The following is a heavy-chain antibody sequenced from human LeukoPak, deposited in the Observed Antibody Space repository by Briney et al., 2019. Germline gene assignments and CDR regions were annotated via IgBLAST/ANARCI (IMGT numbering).Heavy chain of an antibody. V-gene: IGHV3-21*01. D-gene: IGHD3-9*01. J-gene: IGHJ6*03. CDR1: GFTFSSYS. Sequence: GGSLRLSYAASGFTFSSYSMNWVRQAPGKGLEWVSSISSSSSYIYYADSVKGRFTISRDNAKNSLYLQMNSLRAEDTAVYYCAREAYDILTGYTSYYFYVDVWGKGTTVTVSS. CDR2: ISSSSSYI. CDR3: AREAYDILTGYTSYYFYVDV.